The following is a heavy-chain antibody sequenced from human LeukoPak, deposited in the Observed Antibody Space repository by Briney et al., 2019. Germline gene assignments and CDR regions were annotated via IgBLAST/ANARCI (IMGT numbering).Heavy chain of an antibody. J-gene: IGHJ4*02. CDR3: ARPPRYSGYDSPYYFDY. CDR1: GYSFTSYW. V-gene: IGHV5-51*01. D-gene: IGHD5-12*01. Sequence: GESLKISCKGSGYSFTSYWIGWVRQMPGKGLGWMGIIYPGDSDTRYSPSFQGQVTISADKSISTAYLQWSSLKASDTAMYYCARPPRYSGYDSPYYFDYWGQGTLVTVSS. CDR2: IYPGDSDT.